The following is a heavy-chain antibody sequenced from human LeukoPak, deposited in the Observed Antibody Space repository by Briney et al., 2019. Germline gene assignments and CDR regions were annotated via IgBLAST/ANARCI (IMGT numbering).Heavy chain of an antibody. CDR2: ISSSGSTI. CDR1: GFTFSSYE. Sequence: PGGSLRLSCAASGFTFSSYEMNWVRQAPGKGLEWVSYISSSGSTIYYADSVKGRFTISRDNAKNSLYLQMNSLRAEDTAVYYCARAPLMVRGVMVVLDYYYYMDVWGKGTTVTISS. J-gene: IGHJ6*03. V-gene: IGHV3-48*03. D-gene: IGHD3-10*01. CDR3: ARAPLMVRGVMVVLDYYYYMDV.